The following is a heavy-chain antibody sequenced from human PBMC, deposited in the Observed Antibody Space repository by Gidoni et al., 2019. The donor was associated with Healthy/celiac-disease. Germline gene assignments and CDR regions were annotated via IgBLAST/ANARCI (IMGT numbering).Heavy chain of an antibody. Sequence: QVQLQESGPGLVKPSQTLALTCTVSGGSIRSDAYYWSWIRQPPGKVLEWIGYIYYSGRTYYSPSLKRRVTISVDTSKTQFSLKLSSVPAADTAVYYCASISYYYGSGSSSYYFDYWGQGTLVTVSS. D-gene: IGHD3-10*01. V-gene: IGHV4-30-4*01. CDR3: ASISYYYGSGSSSYYFDY. CDR2: IYYSGRT. J-gene: IGHJ4*02. CDR1: GGSIRSDAYY.